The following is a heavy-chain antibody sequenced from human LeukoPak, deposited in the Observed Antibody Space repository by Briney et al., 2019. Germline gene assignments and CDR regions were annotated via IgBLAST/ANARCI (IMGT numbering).Heavy chain of an antibody. CDR1: GFTFSNYD. V-gene: IGHV3-23*01. J-gene: IGHJ4*02. CDR2: ISGGGPST. CDR3: ARTPAGIVVVPAAMEVYFDY. D-gene: IGHD2-2*01. Sequence: PGGSLRLSCVASGFTFSNYDMSWVRQAPGKGLEWVSLISGGGPSTYYTDSVKGRFTISRDNSKNTLYLQMNSLRAEDTAVYYCARTPAGIVVVPAAMEVYFDYWGQGTLVTVSS.